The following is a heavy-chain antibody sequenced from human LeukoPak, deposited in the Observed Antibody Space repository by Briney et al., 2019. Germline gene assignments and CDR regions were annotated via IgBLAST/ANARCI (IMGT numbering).Heavy chain of an antibody. Sequence: PGGSLRLSCAASGFTFSSYSMNWVRQAPGKGLEWVSSISSSSSYIYYADSVKGRFTISRDNAKNSLYLQMNSLRAEDTAVYYCARGDSSGWSSLFDYWGQGTLVTVSS. D-gene: IGHD6-19*01. V-gene: IGHV3-21*01. J-gene: IGHJ4*02. CDR3: ARGDSSGWSSLFDY. CDR1: GFTFSSYS. CDR2: ISSSSSYI.